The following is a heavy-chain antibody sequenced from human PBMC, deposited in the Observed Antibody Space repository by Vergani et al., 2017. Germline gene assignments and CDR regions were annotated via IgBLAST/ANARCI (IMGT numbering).Heavy chain of an antibody. CDR2: TRNKANSYTT. D-gene: IGHD2-2*01. V-gene: IGHV3-72*01. J-gene: IGHJ3*02. CDR3: ARLGYCSSTTCRQAFDI. CDR1: GFTFSDHY. Sequence: EVHRVVSGGGLVQPGGSLRLPCAASGFTFSDHYMDWVRQAPGKGLEWVGRTRNKANSYTTEYAASVKGRFTISRDDSKNSLYLQMNSLKIEDTAVYYCARLGYCSSTTCRQAFDIWGQGTMVTVS.